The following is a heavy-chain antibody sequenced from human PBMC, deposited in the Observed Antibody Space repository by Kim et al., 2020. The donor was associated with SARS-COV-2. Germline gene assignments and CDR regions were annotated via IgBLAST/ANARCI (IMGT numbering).Heavy chain of an antibody. V-gene: IGHV3-30*18. CDR2: IPYDGSNK. CDR3: AKGVGYGYNGFDY. Sequence: GGSLRLSCAASGFTFSSYGMHWVRQAPGKGLEWVAVIPYDGSNKYYADSVKGRFTISRDNSKNTLYLQMNSLRAEDTAVYYCAKGVGYGYNGFDYWGQGTLVTVSS. J-gene: IGHJ4*02. D-gene: IGHD5-18*01. CDR1: GFTFSSYG.